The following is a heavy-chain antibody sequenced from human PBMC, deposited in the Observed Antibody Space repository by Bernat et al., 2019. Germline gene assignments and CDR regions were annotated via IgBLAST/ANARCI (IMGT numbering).Heavy chain of an antibody. CDR3: AKSPDQLWFGGLSPLYFDY. D-gene: IGHD3-10*01. CDR1: GFTFSSYA. Sequence: EVQLLESGGGLVQPGGSLRLSCAASGFTFSSYAMSWVRQAPGKGLEWVSAISGSGGSTYYADSVKGRFTISRDNSKSTLYLQMNSLRAEDTAVYYCAKSPDQLWFGGLSPLYFDYWGQGTLVTVSS. CDR2: ISGSGGST. J-gene: IGHJ4*02. V-gene: IGHV3-23*01.